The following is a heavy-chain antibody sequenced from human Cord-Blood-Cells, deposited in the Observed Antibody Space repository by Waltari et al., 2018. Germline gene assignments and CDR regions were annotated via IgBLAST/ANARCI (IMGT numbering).Heavy chain of an antibody. D-gene: IGHD3-10*01. J-gene: IGHJ4*02. CDR1: GGSFSGYY. V-gene: IGHV4-34*01. Sequence: QVQLQQWGAGLLKPSETLSLTCAVYGGSFSGYYWSWIRQPPGKGLAWIGEIKHSGSTNYNPSLKSRVTISVDTSKNQFSLKLSSVTAADTAVYYCASYYGSGSYYNDYWGQGTLVTVSS. CDR3: ASYYGSGSYYNDY. CDR2: IKHSGST.